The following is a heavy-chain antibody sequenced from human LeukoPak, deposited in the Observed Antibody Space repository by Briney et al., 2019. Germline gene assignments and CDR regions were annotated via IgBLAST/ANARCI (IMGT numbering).Heavy chain of an antibody. CDR3: ARASSSWYVWFDP. J-gene: IGHJ5*02. CDR2: IYPGDSDT. Sequence: GESLKISCKGSGYSFTSYWIGWARQMPGKGLEWMGIIYPGDSDTRYSPSFQGQVTISADKSISTAYLQWSSLKASDTAMYYCARASSSWYVWFDPWGQGTLVTVSS. V-gene: IGHV5-51*01. CDR1: GYSFTSYW. D-gene: IGHD6-13*01.